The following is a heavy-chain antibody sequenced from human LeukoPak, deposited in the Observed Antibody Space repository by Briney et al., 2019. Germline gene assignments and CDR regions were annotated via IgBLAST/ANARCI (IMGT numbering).Heavy chain of an antibody. V-gene: IGHV3-33*06. CDR1: GFTFGSYG. CDR2: IWYDGSNK. CDR3: AKGPVEMAKGDFDY. J-gene: IGHJ4*02. D-gene: IGHD5-24*01. Sequence: GGSLRLSCAASGFTFGSYGMHWVRQAPGKGLEWVAVIWYDGSNKYYVDSVKGRFTISRDNSKNTLYLQMNSLRAEDTAVYYCAKGPVEMAKGDFDYWGQGTLVTVSS.